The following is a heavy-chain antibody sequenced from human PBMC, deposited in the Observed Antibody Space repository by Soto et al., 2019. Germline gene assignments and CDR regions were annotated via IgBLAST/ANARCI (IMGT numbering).Heavy chain of an antibody. J-gene: IGHJ4*02. D-gene: IGHD6-13*01. CDR2: ISGSGVST. CDR1: GFTFSSFA. Sequence: GGSLRLSCAASGFTFSSFAMSWVRQAPGKGLEWVSAISGSGVSTYYADSVKGRFTISRDNSKNTLYLQMNSLRAEDTAVYYCAKEHHYSSSWSEFDYWGQGTLVTVSS. CDR3: AKEHHYSSSWSEFDY. V-gene: IGHV3-23*01.